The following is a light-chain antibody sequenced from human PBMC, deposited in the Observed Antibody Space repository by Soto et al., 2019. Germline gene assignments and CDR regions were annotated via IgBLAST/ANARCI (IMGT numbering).Light chain of an antibody. J-gene: IGKJ3*01. V-gene: IGKV3-20*01. Sequence: DIVLTQSPGTLSLSPGERATLSCRASQTVRSNFLAWYQRKPGQTPRLLIYGASSRATGIPDRFSGSGSGSDFTLTISRLDPEDFAVYYCQQSYSTPPTFGPGTKVDI. CDR3: QQSYSTPPT. CDR1: QTVRSNF. CDR2: GAS.